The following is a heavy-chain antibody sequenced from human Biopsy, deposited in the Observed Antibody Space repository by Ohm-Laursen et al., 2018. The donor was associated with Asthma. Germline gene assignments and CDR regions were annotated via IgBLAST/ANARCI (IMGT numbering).Heavy chain of an antibody. CDR1: GGSVSTGSYY. CDR2: IYYTGSD. Sequence: SDTLSLTCTVSGGSVSTGSYYWSWIRQPPGKGLEWLGYIYYTGSDNYNPSLKSRVTISVDKSKNQFSLRLNSVTAADTAVYYCARGPNYHGSGRAPIGMDVWGQGTTVTVSS. J-gene: IGHJ6*02. V-gene: IGHV4-61*01. D-gene: IGHD3-10*01. CDR3: ARGPNYHGSGRAPIGMDV.